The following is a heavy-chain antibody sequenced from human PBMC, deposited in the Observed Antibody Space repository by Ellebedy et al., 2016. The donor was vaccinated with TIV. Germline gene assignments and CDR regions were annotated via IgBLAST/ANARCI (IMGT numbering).Heavy chain of an antibody. CDR3: AGTEYIGFWGY. CDR2: IYYSGST. CDR1: GGSISSGGYY. Sequence: SETLSLTCTVSGGSISSGGYYWSWIRQHPGKGLEWIGYIYYSGSTNYNPSLKSRVTISVDTSKNQFSLKLSSVTAADTAEYYCAGTEYIGFWGYWGQGTLVTVSS. J-gene: IGHJ4*02. V-gene: IGHV4-61*08. D-gene: IGHD3-16*01.